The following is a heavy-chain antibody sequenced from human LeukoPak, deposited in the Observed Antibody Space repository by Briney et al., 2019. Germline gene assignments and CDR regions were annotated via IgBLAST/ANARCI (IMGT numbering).Heavy chain of an antibody. J-gene: IGHJ4*02. Sequence: SETLSLTCTDSGGSISSYYWSWIRQPPGKGLEWIGYIYYSGSTNYNPSLKSRVTISVDTSKNQFSLKLSSVTAADTAVYYCARGEVGGYSYGYFDYWGQGTLVTVSS. D-gene: IGHD5-18*01. CDR2: IYYSGST. CDR1: GGSISSYY. V-gene: IGHV4-59*01. CDR3: ARGEVGGYSYGYFDY.